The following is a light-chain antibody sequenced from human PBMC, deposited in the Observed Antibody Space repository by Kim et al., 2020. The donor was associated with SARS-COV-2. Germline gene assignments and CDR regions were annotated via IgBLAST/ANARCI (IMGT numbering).Light chain of an antibody. CDR3: QSYDTSLEEV. CDR1: RSNIGAGYD. J-gene: IGLJ3*02. Sequence: GQRGTSSCTGTRSNIGAGYDVHWYKQTPGTAPKLLIYANTHRPSGVPDRFSASTSGTSASLAITGLQAADEADYYCQSYDTSLEEVFGGGTQLTVL. V-gene: IGLV1-40*01. CDR2: ANT.